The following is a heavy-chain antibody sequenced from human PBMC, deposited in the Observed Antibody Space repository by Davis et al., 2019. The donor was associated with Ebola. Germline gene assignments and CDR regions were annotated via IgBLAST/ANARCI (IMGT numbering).Heavy chain of an antibody. Sequence: AASVKVSCKASGYTFTSYDINWVRQATGQGLEWMGWMNPNSGNTGYAQKFQGRVTITADKSTSTAYMELSSLRSEDTAVYYCARDDGGNSYYYYGMDVWGQGTTVTVSS. V-gene: IGHV1-8*01. CDR2: MNPNSGNT. J-gene: IGHJ6*02. CDR1: GYTFTSYD. CDR3: ARDDGGNSYYYYGMDV. D-gene: IGHD4-23*01.